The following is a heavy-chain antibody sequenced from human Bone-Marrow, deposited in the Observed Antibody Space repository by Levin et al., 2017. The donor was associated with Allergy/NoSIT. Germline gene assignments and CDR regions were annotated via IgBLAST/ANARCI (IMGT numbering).Heavy chain of an antibody. CDR3: ASTRYSSGWYVPWFDP. V-gene: IGHV1-18*01. J-gene: IGHJ5*02. CDR2: ISAYNGNT. CDR1: GYTFTSYG. Sequence: ASVKVSCKASGYTFTSYGISWVRQAPGQGLEWMGWISAYNGNTNYAQKLQGRVTMTTDTSTSTAYMELRSLRSDDTAVYYCASTRYSSGWYVPWFDPWGQGTLVTVSS. D-gene: IGHD6-19*01.